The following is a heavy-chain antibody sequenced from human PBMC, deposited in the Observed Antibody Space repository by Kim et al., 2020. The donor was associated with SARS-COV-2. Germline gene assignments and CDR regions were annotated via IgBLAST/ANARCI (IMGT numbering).Heavy chain of an antibody. J-gene: IGHJ6*02. V-gene: IGHV4-59*12. CDR2: IYYSGST. CDR1: GGSISSYY. D-gene: IGHD6-19*01. CDR3: ARATRLGAGTERGGYYYYGMDV. Sequence: SETLSLTCTVSGGSISSYYWSWIRQPPGKGLEWIGYIYYSGSTNYNPSLKSRVTISVDTSKNQFSLKLSSVTAADTAVYYCARATRLGAGTERGGYYYYGMDVWGQGTTVTVSS.